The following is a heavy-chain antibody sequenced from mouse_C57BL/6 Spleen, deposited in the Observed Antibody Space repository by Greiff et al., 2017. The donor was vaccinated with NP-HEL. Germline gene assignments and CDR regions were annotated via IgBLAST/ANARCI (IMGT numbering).Heavy chain of an antibody. Sequence: VQLQQPGAELVKPGASVKLSCKASGYTFTSYWMQWVKQRPGQGLEWIGEIDPSDSYTNYNQKFKGKATLTVDTSSSTAYMQLSSLTSEDSAVYYCARVYSNSYYFDYWGQGTTLTVSS. CDR2: IDPSDSYT. J-gene: IGHJ2*01. V-gene: IGHV1-50*01. CDR3: ARVYSNSYYFDY. D-gene: IGHD2-5*01. CDR1: GYTFTSYW.